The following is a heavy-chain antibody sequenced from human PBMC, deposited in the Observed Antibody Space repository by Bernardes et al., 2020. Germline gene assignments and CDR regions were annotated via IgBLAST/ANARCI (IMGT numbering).Heavy chain of an antibody. CDR3: AGGPGSSSWFPG. CDR2: INHSGGT. D-gene: IGHD6-13*01. Sequence: SETLSLTCAVYGGSFSGYYWSWIRQPPGKGLEWIGEINHSGGTNYNPSLKSRVTISVDTSKNQFSLKLNSVTAADTAVYYCAGGPGSSSWFPGWGQGTLVTVSS. V-gene: IGHV4-34*01. J-gene: IGHJ4*02. CDR1: GGSFSGYY.